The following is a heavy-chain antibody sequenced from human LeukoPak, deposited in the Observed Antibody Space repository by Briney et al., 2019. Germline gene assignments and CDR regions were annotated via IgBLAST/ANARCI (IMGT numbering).Heavy chain of an antibody. V-gene: IGHV1-3*01. Sequence: GASVKVSCKASGYTFTSYAMHWVRQAPGQRFEWMGWINAGNGNTKYSQKFQGRVTITRDTSASTAYMELSSLRSEDTAVYYCARATPPYGSGSYVLGYWGQGTLVTVSS. CDR1: GYTFTSYA. D-gene: IGHD3-10*01. CDR3: ARATPPYGSGSYVLGY. CDR2: INAGNGNT. J-gene: IGHJ4*02.